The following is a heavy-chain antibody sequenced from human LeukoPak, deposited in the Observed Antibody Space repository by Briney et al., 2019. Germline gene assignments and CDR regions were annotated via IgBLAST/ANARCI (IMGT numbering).Heavy chain of an antibody. CDR1: GYSFTAYY. J-gene: IGHJ3*02. V-gene: IGHV1-8*03. Sequence: ASVKVSCKASGYSFTAYYIRWVRQATGQGLEWMGWMNPNSGNTGYAQKFQGRVTITRNTSISTAYMELSSLRSEDTAVYYCARLNAYDSLDIWGQGTMVTVSS. CDR3: ARLNAYDSLDI. D-gene: IGHD3-16*01. CDR2: MNPNSGNT.